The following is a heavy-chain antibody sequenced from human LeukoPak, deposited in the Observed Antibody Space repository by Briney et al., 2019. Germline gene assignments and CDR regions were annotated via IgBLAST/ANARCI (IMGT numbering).Heavy chain of an antibody. CDR3: ARDSGGSSGDLLRY. Sequence: GGSLRLSCAASGFTVSSDYMTWVRQAPGKGLEWVSVIYSGGSTYYADSVKGRFTISRHNSITLFLQMNSLRTEDTAVYYCARDSGGSSGDLLRYWGQGTLVTVSS. V-gene: IGHV3-53*04. CDR2: IYSGGST. CDR1: GFTVSSDY. J-gene: IGHJ4*02. D-gene: IGHD6-25*01.